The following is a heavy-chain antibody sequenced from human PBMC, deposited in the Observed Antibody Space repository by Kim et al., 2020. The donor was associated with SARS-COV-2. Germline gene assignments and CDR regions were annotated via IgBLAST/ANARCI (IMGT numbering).Heavy chain of an antibody. V-gene: IGHV3-74*01. CDR1: GFPFTTYW. CDR2: VKGAGIST. D-gene: IGHD2-21*02. CDR3: ATGLPHAYEI. Sequence: WGSLRLSCAASGFPFTTYWMHWVRQAPGKGLVWVARVKGAGISTLYADSVNGRFTISRDNDRNMVYLQMNSLRAEDTALYFCATGLPHAYEIWGQGTMVTVSS. J-gene: IGHJ3*02.